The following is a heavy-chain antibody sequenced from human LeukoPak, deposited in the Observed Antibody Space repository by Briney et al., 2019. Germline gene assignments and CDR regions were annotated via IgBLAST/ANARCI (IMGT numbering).Heavy chain of an antibody. V-gene: IGHV3-21*01. Sequence: SGGSLRLSCAASGFTFSSYSMNWVRQAPGKGPEWVSSISSSSSYIYYADSVKGRFTISRDNSKNTLYLQMNSLRAEDTAVYYCAKDWDDYYGSGSYFDYWGQGTLVTVSS. CDR1: GFTFSSYS. CDR3: AKDWDDYYGSGSYFDY. J-gene: IGHJ4*02. D-gene: IGHD3-10*01. CDR2: ISSSSSYI.